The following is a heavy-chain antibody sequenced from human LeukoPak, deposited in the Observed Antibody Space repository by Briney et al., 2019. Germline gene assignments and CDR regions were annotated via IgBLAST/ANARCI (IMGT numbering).Heavy chain of an antibody. J-gene: IGHJ6*02. CDR3: ARGGDGYNGDYYYGMDV. CDR1: GFTFSSYA. Sequence: GGSLRLSCAASGFTFSSYAMHWVRQAPGKGLEWVAVISYDGSNKYYADSVKGRFSISRDNSKNTLYLQMNSLRAEDTAVYYCARGGDGYNGDYYYGMDVWGQGTTVTVSS. V-gene: IGHV3-30*04. D-gene: IGHD5-24*01. CDR2: ISYDGSNK.